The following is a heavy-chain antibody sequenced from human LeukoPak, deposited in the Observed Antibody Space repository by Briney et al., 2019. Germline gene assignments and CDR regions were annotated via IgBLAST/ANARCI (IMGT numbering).Heavy chain of an antibody. CDR3: ARASGWFGEFYYFDY. CDR1: GGSISSYY. J-gene: IGHJ4*02. V-gene: IGHV4-59*08. Sequence: SETLSLTCTVSGGSISSYYWSWIRQPPGKGLEWIGYIYYSGSTNYNPSLKSRVTISVDTSKNQFSLKLSSVTAADTAVYYCARASGWFGEFYYFDYWGQGTLVTVSP. CDR2: IYYSGST. D-gene: IGHD3-10*01.